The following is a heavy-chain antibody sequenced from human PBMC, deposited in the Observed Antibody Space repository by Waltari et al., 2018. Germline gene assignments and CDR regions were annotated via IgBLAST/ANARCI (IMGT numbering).Heavy chain of an antibody. J-gene: IGHJ6*02. CDR3: ARVGCSGGSCSPYYYYGMDV. D-gene: IGHD2-15*01. CDR2: IYHSGST. V-gene: IGHV4-4*02. CDR1: GGSISSSNW. Sequence: QVQLQESGPGLVKPSGTLSLTCAVSGGSISSSNWWSWVRQPPGKGLEWIGEIYHSGSTTSSPSRKSRVTISVDQSKNQFSLKLSSVTAADTAVYYCARVGCSGGSCSPYYYYGMDVWGQGTTVTVSS.